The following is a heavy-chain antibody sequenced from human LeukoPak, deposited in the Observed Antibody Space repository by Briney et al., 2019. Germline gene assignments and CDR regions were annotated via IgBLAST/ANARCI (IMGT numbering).Heavy chain of an antibody. D-gene: IGHD2-15*01. V-gene: IGHV3-64D*06. CDR2: ISSNGGNT. Sequence: GGSLRLSCSASEFAVSNYAMHWVRQAPGKGLEYVSSISSNGGNTYYADSVKGRFTISRDNSRDTLYLEMSSLRGEDTALYYCVKGIGGGSATNGYLDYWGQGTLVTVSS. CDR1: EFAVSNYA. CDR3: VKGIGGGSATNGYLDY. J-gene: IGHJ4*02.